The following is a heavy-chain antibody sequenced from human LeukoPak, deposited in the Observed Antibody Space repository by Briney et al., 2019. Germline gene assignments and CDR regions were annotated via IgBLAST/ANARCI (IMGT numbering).Heavy chain of an antibody. J-gene: IGHJ5*02. D-gene: IGHD3-10*01. V-gene: IGHV1-69*04. CDR2: IIPILGIA. CDR1: VGTFSSYT. CDR3: ARDRGVGNPNWFDP. Sequence: SVNVSCKASVGTFSSYTISCVRQAPGQGREWVGRIIPILGIANYAQKFQGRVTITADKSTSTAYMELSSLRSEDTAVYYCARDRGVGNPNWFDPWGQGTLVTVSS.